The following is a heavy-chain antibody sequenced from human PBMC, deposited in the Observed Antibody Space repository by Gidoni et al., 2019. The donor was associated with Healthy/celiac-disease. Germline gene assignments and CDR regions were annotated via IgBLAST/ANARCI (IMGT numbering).Heavy chain of an antibody. D-gene: IGHD6-13*01. V-gene: IGHV5-51*01. J-gene: IGHJ5*02. CDR3: ARRGSSWSFAPNWFDP. CDR2: NYTGDSDT. Sequence: INYTGDSDTRYSPSFQGQVTISADKSISTAYLQWSSLKASDTAMYYCARRGSSWSFAPNWFDPWGQGTLVTVSS.